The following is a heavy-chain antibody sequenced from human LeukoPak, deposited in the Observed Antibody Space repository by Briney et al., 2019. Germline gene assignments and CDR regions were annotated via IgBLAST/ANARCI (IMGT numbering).Heavy chain of an antibody. CDR1: GYTFTGYY. J-gene: IGHJ4*02. V-gene: IGHV1-2*02. CDR2: INPNSGGT. CDR3: ARDSPRYSSSWTFDY. Sequence: ASVKVSCKASGYTFTGYYMHWVRQAPGQGLEWMGWINPNSGGTNYAQKFQGRVTMTRDTSISTAYMELSRLRSDDTAVYYCARDSPRYSSSWTFDYGGQGTRVTVSS. D-gene: IGHD6-13*01.